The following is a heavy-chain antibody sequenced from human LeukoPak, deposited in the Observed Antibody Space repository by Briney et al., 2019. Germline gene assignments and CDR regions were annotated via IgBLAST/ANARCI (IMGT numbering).Heavy chain of an antibody. Sequence: SETLSLTCAVYGGSFNGYYWTWIRQPPGKGLEWIGEINQSGVTNYNPSLKSRVSISVDTSKMHLSLKLTSVTAADTAVYYCARGGDYDYYYYGMDVWGQGTTVTVSS. V-gene: IGHV4-34*01. CDR3: ARGGDYDYYYYGMDV. D-gene: IGHD4-17*01. CDR1: GGSFNGYY. J-gene: IGHJ6*02. CDR2: INQSGVT.